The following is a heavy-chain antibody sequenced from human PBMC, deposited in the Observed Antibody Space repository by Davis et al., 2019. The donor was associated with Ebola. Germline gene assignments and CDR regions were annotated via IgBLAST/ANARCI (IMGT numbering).Heavy chain of an antibody. V-gene: IGHV3-7*04. CDR1: GFTFSSYW. J-gene: IGHJ6*02. D-gene: IGHD3-16*01. Sequence: PGGSLRLSCAASGFTFSSYWMSWVRQAPGKGLEWVANIKQDGSEKYYVDSVKGRFTISRDNAKNSLYLQMNSLRAEDTAVYYCARAPGGLGGYGMDVWGQGTTVTVSS. CDR2: IKQDGSEK. CDR3: ARAPGGLGGYGMDV.